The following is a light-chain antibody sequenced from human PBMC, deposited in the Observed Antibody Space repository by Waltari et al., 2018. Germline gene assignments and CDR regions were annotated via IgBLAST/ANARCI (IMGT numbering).Light chain of an antibody. CDR2: EDN. CDR3: QSFDSSHVV. Sequence: FMLTQPHSVSESPGKTVTISCTRSSGNIATNYVQWYRQRPGSAPTKVIYEDNQRPSGVPDRFAGSSDSSSKSAARIISGLKAEDEADYYCQSFDSSHVVFGGGTKLTVL. J-gene: IGLJ2*01. CDR1: SGNIATNY. V-gene: IGLV6-57*03.